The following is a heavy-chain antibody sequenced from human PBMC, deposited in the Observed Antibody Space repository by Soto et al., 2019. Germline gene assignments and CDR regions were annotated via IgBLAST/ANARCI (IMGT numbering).Heavy chain of an antibody. CDR3: ASGGCGSGCSCYEYGMDV. CDR1: GGTFSSYA. V-gene: IGHV1-69*01. J-gene: IGHJ6*02. CDR2: IIPIFGTA. D-gene: IGHD2-15*01. Sequence: QVQLVQSGAEVKKPGSSVKVSCKASGGTFSSYAISWVRQAPGQGLEWMGGIIPIFGTANYAQKFQGRVTITADESTSTAYMELSSLRSEDTAVYYCASGGCGSGCSCYEYGMDVWGQGTTVTVSS.